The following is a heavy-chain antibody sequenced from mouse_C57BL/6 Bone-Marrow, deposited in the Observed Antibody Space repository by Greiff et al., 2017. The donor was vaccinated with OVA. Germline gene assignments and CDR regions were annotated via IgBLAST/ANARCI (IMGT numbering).Heavy chain of an antibody. V-gene: IGHV7-3*01. Sequence: DVQLVESGGGLVQPGGSLSLSCAASGFTFTDYYMSWVRQPPGKALEWLGFIRNKANGYTTEYSAYVKGRFTISRDNSQSNLYLQMNALRAEDSATYYCAKGGSLYFDYWGQGTTLTVSS. CDR1: GFTFTDYY. CDR3: AKGGSLYFDY. J-gene: IGHJ2*01. CDR2: IRNKANGYTT.